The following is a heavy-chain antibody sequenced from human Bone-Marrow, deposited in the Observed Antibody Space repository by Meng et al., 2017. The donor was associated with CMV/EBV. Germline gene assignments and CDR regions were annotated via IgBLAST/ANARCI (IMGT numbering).Heavy chain of an antibody. CDR1: GGTFSSYA. V-gene: IGHV1-18*01. Sequence: ASVKVSCKASGGTFSSYAISWVRQAPGQGLEWMGWISAYNGNTNYAQKLQGRVTMTTDTSTSTAYMELRSLRSDDTAVYYCARDQWLSTPSYYYYYGMDVWGQGTTVTVSS. CDR3: ARDQWLSTPSYYYYYGMDV. D-gene: IGHD3-22*01. J-gene: IGHJ6*02. CDR2: ISAYNGNT.